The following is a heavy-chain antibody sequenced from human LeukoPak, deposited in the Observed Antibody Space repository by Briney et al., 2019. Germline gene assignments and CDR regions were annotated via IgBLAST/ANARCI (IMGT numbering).Heavy chain of an antibody. J-gene: IGHJ4*02. V-gene: IGHV3-30*18. CDR2: ISYDGSNK. CDR3: AKERYRNGEIFDY. Sequence: QFGGSLRLSCAASGFTFTFSSYGMHRVRQAPGKGLEWVAFISYDGSNKYYADSVKGRFTISRDNSKNTLYLQMNSLRAEDTAVYYCAKERYRNGEIFDYWGQGTLVTVSS. CDR1: GFTFTFSSYG. D-gene: IGHD5-18*01.